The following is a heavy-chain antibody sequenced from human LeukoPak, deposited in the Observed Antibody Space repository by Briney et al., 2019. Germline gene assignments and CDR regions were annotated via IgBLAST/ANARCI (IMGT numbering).Heavy chain of an antibody. V-gene: IGHV4-34*01. J-gene: IGHJ4*02. D-gene: IGHD6-19*01. CDR3: ARSPTAVAGTYDY. Sequence: SETLSLTCAVYGGSFSGYYWSWIRQPPGKGLEWIGNIYYSGSTYYNPSFKSRVTISVDTSKNQFSLKLSSVTAADTAVYYCARSPTAVAGTYDYWGQGTLVTVSS. CDR2: IYYSGST. CDR1: GGSFSGYY.